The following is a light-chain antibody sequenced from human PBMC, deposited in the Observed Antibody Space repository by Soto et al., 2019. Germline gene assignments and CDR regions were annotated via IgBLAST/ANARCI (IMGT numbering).Light chain of an antibody. CDR2: KAS. CDR1: QSISNW. J-gene: IGKJ4*01. V-gene: IGKV1-5*03. CDR3: QQYNTDSRA. Sequence: DIQMTQSPSTLSASVGDRVTITCRASQSISNWLAWYQQKPGKVPELLIYKASSLEGGVPSRFSGRGSGTEFTLTISSLQPDDFATYYCQQYNTDSRAFGGGTKVEIK.